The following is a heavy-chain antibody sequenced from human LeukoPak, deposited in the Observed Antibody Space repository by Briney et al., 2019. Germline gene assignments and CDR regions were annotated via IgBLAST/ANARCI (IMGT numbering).Heavy chain of an antibody. V-gene: IGHV3-48*01. CDR1: GFTFSSYS. J-gene: IGHJ4*02. Sequence: GGSLRLSCAASGFTFSSYSMNWVRQAPGKGLEWVSYISSSSSTIYYADSVKGRFTISRDNAKNSLYLQMNSLRAEDTAVYYCARDLNFNYWGQGTLVTVSS. CDR3: ARDLNFNY. CDR2: ISSSSSTI.